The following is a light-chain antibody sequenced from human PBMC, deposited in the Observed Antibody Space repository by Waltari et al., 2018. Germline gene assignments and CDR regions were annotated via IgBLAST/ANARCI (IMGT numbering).Light chain of an antibody. CDR2: DVN. J-gene: IGLJ2*01. Sequence: QSALTQPRSVSGSPGQSVTISCTGTSSDVGGYNYVSWYQHHPAEAPKLIIYDVNKRPSGVPDRFSGSKSGNTASLTISGPQAEDESDYYCCSYAGTYTFVVFGGGTKLTVL. CDR1: SSDVGGYNY. CDR3: CSYAGTYTFVV. V-gene: IGLV2-11*01.